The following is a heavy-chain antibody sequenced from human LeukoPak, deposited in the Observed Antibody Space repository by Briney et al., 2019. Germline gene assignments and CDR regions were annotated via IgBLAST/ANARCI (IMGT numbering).Heavy chain of an antibody. Sequence: GGSLRLSCAASGFTFGHYWMSWVRQAPGKGLECVANMSQDGSERYYVDSVMGRFTVSRDNAKNSLHLQMNSLRAEDTAVYYCATGGARYYYSDYWGQGTLVTVSS. D-gene: IGHD3-10*01. CDR1: GFTFGHYW. V-gene: IGHV3-7*01. CDR2: MSQDGSER. J-gene: IGHJ4*02. CDR3: ATGGARYYYSDY.